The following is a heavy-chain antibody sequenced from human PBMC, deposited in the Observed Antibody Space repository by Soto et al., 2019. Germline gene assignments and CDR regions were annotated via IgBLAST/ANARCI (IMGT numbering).Heavy chain of an antibody. CDR2: IYPGDSDT. CDR3: ASGARFGESTFDY. CDR1: GYSFTSYW. V-gene: IGHV5-51*01. Sequence: LGEALKISCKGSGYSFTSYWIGGVRQMPGKGLEWVGIIYPGDSDTRSSPSLQGKVNISADKSITTAYLQWSSLKASATAMYYCASGARFGESTFDYWGQGTLVTVSS. D-gene: IGHD3-10*01. J-gene: IGHJ4*02.